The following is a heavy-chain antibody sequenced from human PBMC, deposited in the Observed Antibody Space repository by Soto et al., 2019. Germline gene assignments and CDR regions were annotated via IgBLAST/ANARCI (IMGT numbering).Heavy chain of an antibody. CDR3: AGFGVGDRDDK. CDR1: GSYITSGDYH. Sequence: LSLTCSVSGSYITSGDYHWTWIRQAPGKGLEWIGYISHSETTYYSPALKNRIIISSDFSMNQFSLRLNSVTAADTAVYFCAGFGVGDRDDKWGQGTLVTVSS. CDR2: ISHSETT. J-gene: IGHJ4*02. V-gene: IGHV4-30-4*01. D-gene: IGHD2-8*01.